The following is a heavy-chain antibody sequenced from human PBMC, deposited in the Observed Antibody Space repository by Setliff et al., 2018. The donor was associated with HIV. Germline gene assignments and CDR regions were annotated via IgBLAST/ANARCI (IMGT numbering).Heavy chain of an antibody. CDR3: ARDSVRGASWYPGGFDV. D-gene: IGHD3-10*01. CDR1: GFTFSSHE. J-gene: IGHJ3*01. V-gene: IGHV3-48*03. Sequence: GGSLRLSCEASGFTFSSHEMNWVRQVPGKGLEWVSYISGSGTRTFYVDSVKGRFSISRDNARNTVYLQMNNLRAEDTAVYYCARDSVRGASWYPGGFDVWGQGAMVTVAS. CDR2: ISGSGTRT.